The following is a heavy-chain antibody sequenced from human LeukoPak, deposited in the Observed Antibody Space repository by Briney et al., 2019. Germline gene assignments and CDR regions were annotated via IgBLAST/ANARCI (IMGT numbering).Heavy chain of an antibody. J-gene: IGHJ4*02. CDR1: GFTFSSYS. CDR3: ARVQGYYDFWSGYYFVDVAGYFDY. V-gene: IGHV3-21*01. Sequence: GGSLRLSCAASGFTFSSYSMNWVSQAPGKGLEWVSSISSSSSYIYYADSVKRRFTISRDDAKNSLYLQMNSLRAEDTAVYYCARVQGYYDFWSGYYFVDVAGYFDYWGQGTLVTVSS. CDR2: ISSSSSYI. D-gene: IGHD3-3*01.